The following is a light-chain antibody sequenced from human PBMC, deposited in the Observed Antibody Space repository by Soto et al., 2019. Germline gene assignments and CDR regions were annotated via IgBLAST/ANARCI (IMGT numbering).Light chain of an antibody. CDR2: AAD. J-gene: IGKJ2*01. CDR1: QSISSY. Sequence: DIQMTQSPSSLSASVGDRVTITCRASQSISSYLNWYQQKPGKAPKLLIYAADSLQSGVPSRFSGSGSGTDFTLTISSLQPEDFATYYCQQSYSTPPYTFGQGTKLEIK. CDR3: QQSYSTPPYT. V-gene: IGKV1-39*01.